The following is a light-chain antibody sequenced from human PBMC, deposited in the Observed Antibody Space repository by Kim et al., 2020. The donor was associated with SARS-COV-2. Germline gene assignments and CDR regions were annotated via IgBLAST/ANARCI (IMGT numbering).Light chain of an antibody. CDR1: QSLSNN. Sequence: LSTGERATLPCRASQSLSNNLARYQQKPGQSPRLLIADASNRATGIPARFSGSGSGTDVTLTISSLEPEDFAVYYCQQRYNWPHTFGQGTRLEIK. J-gene: IGKJ5*01. CDR3: QQRYNWPHT. CDR2: DAS. V-gene: IGKV3-11*01.